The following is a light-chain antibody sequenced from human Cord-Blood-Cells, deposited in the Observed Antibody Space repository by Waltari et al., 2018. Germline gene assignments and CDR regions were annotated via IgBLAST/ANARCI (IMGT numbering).Light chain of an antibody. Sequence: DIVMTQSPDSLAVSLGERATINCKSSQSVLYSSNNTNYLAWYQQKPGQPPKLLIYWASTRESGVPDRFSGSGSGTDFTLTISSLQAEDVAVYDCQQYYSTPWTFGQGTKVEIK. V-gene: IGKV4-1*01. CDR2: WAS. CDR3: QQYYSTPWT. J-gene: IGKJ1*01. CDR1: QSVLYSSNNTNY.